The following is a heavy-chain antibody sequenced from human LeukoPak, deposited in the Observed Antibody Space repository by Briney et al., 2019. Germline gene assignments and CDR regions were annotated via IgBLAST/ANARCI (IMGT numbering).Heavy chain of an antibody. D-gene: IGHD6-6*01. J-gene: IGHJ4*02. CDR1: GGSISSGDYY. V-gene: IGHV4-30-4*08. CDR3: ARDPRGAEYSSPRYFDY. Sequence: PSETLSLTCTVSGGSISSGDYYWSWIRQPPGKGLEWIGYIYYSGSTYYNPSLKSRVTISVDTSKNQFSLKLSSVTAADTAVYYCARDPRGAEYSSPRYFDYWGQGTLVTVSS. CDR2: IYYSGST.